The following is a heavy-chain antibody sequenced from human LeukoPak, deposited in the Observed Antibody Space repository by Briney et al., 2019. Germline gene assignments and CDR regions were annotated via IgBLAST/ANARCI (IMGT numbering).Heavy chain of an antibody. CDR3: AREAVVPAATSFDY. J-gene: IGHJ4*02. CDR2: INPNSGGT. CDR1: GYTFTGYY. Sequence: ASVKVSCKAAGYTFTGYYMFWVRQAPGQGLEWMGWINPNSGGTNYAQKFQGRVTMTRDTSISTAYMELSRLRSDDTAVYYCAREAVVPAATSFDYWGQGTLVTVSS. V-gene: IGHV1-2*02. D-gene: IGHD2-2*01.